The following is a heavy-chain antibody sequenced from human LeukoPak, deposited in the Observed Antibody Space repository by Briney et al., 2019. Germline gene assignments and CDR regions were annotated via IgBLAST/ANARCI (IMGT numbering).Heavy chain of an antibody. Sequence: GGSLRLSCAASGFTFSSYGMHWVRQAPGKGLEWVAVIWYDGSNKYYADSVKGRFTISRDNSKNTPYLQMNSLRAEDTAVYYCARGRPITMVRGALDYWGQGTLVTVSS. CDR1: GFTFSSYG. V-gene: IGHV3-33*01. D-gene: IGHD3-10*01. J-gene: IGHJ4*02. CDR2: IWYDGSNK. CDR3: ARGRPITMVRGALDY.